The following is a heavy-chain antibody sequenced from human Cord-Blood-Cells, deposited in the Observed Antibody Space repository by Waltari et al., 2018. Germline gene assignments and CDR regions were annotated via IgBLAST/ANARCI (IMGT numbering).Heavy chain of an antibody. CDR1: GFTFSSYS. V-gene: IGHV3-48*02. CDR3: ARDMGIVATITGVFDY. D-gene: IGHD5-12*01. Sequence: EVQLVASGGGLVQPGGSLRLSCAASGFTFSSYSMHWVRQAPGKGLEWVSYISSSSSTIYYADSVKGRFTISRDNAKNSLYLQMNSLRDEDTAVYYCARDMGIVATITGVFDYWGQGTLVTVSS. CDR2: ISSSSSTI. J-gene: IGHJ4*02.